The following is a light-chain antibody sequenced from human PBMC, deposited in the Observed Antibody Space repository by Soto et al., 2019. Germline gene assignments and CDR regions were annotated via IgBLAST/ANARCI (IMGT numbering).Light chain of an antibody. CDR2: DVS. V-gene: IGLV2-14*03. J-gene: IGLJ1*01. CDR1: SSDVGGYNY. CDR3: CSYTTSNTRQIV. Sequence: QSVLAQPASVSGSPGQSITISCTGTSSDVGGYNYVPWYQQHPGKAPKFMIYDVSSRPSGVSNRFSGSKSGNTASLTISGLQAEDEADYYCCSYTTSNTRQIVFGTGTKVTV.